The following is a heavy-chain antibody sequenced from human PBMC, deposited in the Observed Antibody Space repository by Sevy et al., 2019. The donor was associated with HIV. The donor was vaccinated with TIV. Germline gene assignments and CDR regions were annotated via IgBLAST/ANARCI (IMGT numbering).Heavy chain of an antibody. J-gene: IGHJ3*02. V-gene: IGHV3-15*01. Sequence: GGSLRLSCAASGFTFSNAWMSWVRQAPGKGLEWVGRIKSKTDGGTTDYAAPVKGRFTISRDDSKNTLYLQMNSLKTEDTAVYYCTTDRGDHDAFDIWGQGTMVTVSS. CDR1: GFTFSNAW. CDR3: TTDRGDHDAFDI. CDR2: IKSKTDGGTT. D-gene: IGHD2-21*02.